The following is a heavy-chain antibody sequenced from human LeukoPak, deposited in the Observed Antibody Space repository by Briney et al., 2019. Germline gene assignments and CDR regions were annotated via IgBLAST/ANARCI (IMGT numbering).Heavy chain of an antibody. Sequence: ASVKVSCKASGYTFTSYGISGVRQAPGQGLEWMGWISAYNGNTNYAQKLQGRVTMTTDTSTSTAYMELRSLRSDDTAVYYCARDTLTYSSSWYRQWGQGTLVTVSS. CDR1: GYTFTSYG. CDR3: ARDTLTYSSSWYRQ. J-gene: IGHJ4*02. D-gene: IGHD6-13*01. CDR2: ISAYNGNT. V-gene: IGHV1-18*01.